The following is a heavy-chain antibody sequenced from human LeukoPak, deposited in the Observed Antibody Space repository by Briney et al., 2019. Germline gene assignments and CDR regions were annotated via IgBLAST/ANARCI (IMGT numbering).Heavy chain of an antibody. Sequence: SETLSLTCAVYGESLDNYYWMFVRQPPGKGLQWLGEVTYRGGAHYHPSFKSRVSISIDASVRQIFLKLRSLTAADTAVYYCARVVDYGDYLDYWGQGTLVTVSS. V-gene: IGHV4-34*01. J-gene: IGHJ4*02. CDR3: ARVVDYGDYLDY. D-gene: IGHD4-17*01. CDR1: GESLDNYY. CDR2: VTYRGGA.